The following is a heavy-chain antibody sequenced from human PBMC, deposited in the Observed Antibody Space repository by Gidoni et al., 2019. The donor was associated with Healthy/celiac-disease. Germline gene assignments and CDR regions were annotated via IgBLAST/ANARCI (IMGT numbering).Heavy chain of an antibody. D-gene: IGHD2-21*02. V-gene: IGHV4-39*01. Sequence: QLQLQESGPGLVQPSETLSLTCTVPGGSISSSSYYWGWIRQPPGKGLEWIGSIYYSGSTYYNPSLKSRVTISVDTSKNQFSLKLSSVTAADTAVYYCARGVVTAIQGEPYYYYYGMDVWGQGTTVTVSS. J-gene: IGHJ6*02. CDR1: GGSISSSSYY. CDR3: ARGVVTAIQGEPYYYYYGMDV. CDR2: IYYSGST.